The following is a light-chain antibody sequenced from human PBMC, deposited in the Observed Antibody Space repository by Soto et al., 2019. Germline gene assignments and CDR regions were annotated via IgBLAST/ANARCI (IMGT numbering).Light chain of an antibody. J-gene: IGLJ1*01. CDR1: SSNIGRNF. CDR3: AAWDDSLSGLYV. Sequence: QSVLTQPPSASWSRGQMVTISCSGSSSNIGRNFVYWYQQLPGTAPKVLIYRSYQRPSGVPDRFSGSKSGTSASLAISGLRSEDEADYYCAAWDDSLSGLYVFGTGTKVTVL. V-gene: IGLV1-47*01. CDR2: RSY.